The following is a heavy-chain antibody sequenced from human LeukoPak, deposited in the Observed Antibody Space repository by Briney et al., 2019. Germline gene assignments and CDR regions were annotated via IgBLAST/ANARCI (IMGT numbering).Heavy chain of an antibody. CDR1: GGSFSGHY. D-gene: IGHD3-22*01. V-gene: IGHV4-34*01. J-gene: IGHJ4*02. Sequence: PSETLSLTCAVYGGSFSGHYWSWIRQPPGKGLEWIGEINHSGSTNYNPSLKSRVTISVDTSKNQFSLKLSSVTAADTAVYYCARDLYYYDSSGYYGYWGQGTLVTVSS. CDR3: ARDLYYYDSSGYYGY. CDR2: INHSGST.